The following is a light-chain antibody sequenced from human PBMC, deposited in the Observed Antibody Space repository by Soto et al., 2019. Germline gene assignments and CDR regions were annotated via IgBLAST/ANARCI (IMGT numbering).Light chain of an antibody. CDR1: QSVSSSY. V-gene: IGKV3-15*01. J-gene: IGKJ5*01. Sequence: EVVLMQSPGTLSLFPGERATLSCRASQSVSSSYLAWYQQKPGQAPRLLIYYASTRATGIPDRFSGSGSGTEFTLTISSLQSEDFAVYYCQQYNNWPPNTFGQGTRLEI. CDR2: YAS. CDR3: QQYNNWPPNT.